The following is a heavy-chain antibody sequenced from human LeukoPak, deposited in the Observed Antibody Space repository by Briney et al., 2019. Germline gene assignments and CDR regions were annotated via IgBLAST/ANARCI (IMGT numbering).Heavy chain of an antibody. V-gene: IGHV4-34*01. CDR1: GGSFSGYY. CDR3: ARRYDYVWGSYRYKGSYFDY. J-gene: IGHJ4*02. D-gene: IGHD3-16*02. Sequence: KPSETLYLTCAVYGGSFSGYYWSWIRQPPGKGLEWIGEINHSGSTNYNPSLKSRVTISVDTSKNQFSLKLSSVTAADTAVYYCARRYDYVWGSYRYKGSYFDYWGQGTLVTVSS. CDR2: INHSGST.